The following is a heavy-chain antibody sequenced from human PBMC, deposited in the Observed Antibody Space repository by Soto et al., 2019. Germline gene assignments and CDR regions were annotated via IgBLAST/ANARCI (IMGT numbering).Heavy chain of an antibody. J-gene: IGHJ5*02. D-gene: IGHD6-13*01. CDR3: ASDWGLAVAAAGKNWFDP. Sequence: SETLSLTCAVSGYSISSGYYWGWIRQPPGKGLEWIGSIYHSGSTYYNPSLKSRVTISVDTSKNQFSLKLSSVTAADTAVYYCASDWGLAVAAAGKNWFDPWGKGTLVTVSS. V-gene: IGHV4-38-2*01. CDR2: IYHSGST. CDR1: GYSISSGYY.